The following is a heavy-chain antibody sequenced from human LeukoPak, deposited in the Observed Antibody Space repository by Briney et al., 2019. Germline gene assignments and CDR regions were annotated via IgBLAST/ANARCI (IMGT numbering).Heavy chain of an antibody. V-gene: IGHV3-23*01. CDR1: GFTFSSYA. D-gene: IGHD6-19*01. Sequence: QPEGSLRLSCAASGFTFSSYAMSWVRQAPGKGLEWVSAISGSGGSTYYADSVKGRFTISRDNSKNTLYLQMNSLRAEDTAVYYCAKIPAVAGTQPAGYYYYYMDVWGKGTTVTVSS. CDR3: AKIPAVAGTQPAGYYYYYMDV. CDR2: ISGSGGST. J-gene: IGHJ6*03.